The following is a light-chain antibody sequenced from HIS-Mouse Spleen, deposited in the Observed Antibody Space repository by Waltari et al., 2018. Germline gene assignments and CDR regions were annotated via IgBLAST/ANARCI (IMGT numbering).Light chain of an antibody. CDR2: EVS. Sequence: QSALTQPRSVSGSPGQSVTISCTGTSSDVGGYNYVSWYQQHPGKAPKLMIYEVSKRPSGVTDRYAGSKSGTAASLTISGLQAEDEADYYCCSYAGSYTGVFGTGTKVTVL. CDR3: CSYAGSYTGV. V-gene: IGLV2-11*01. J-gene: IGLJ1*01. CDR1: SSDVGGYNY.